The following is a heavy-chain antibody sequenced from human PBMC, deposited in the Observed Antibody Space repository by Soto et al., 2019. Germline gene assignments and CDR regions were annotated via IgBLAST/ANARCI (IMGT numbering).Heavy chain of an antibody. Sequence: QGTLKESGPTLVKPTQTLTLTCSFSGFSLSTSGVGVGWIRQPPGKALEWLALIYWSGDEHYRPSLKSRLSITKHTSKNHVGLSMTDMDPVATATYYCARGLATLPVFAFDIVGQGTMVTVSS. CDR2: IYWSGDE. CDR1: GFSLSTSGVG. V-gene: IGHV2-5*01. J-gene: IGHJ3*02. CDR3: ARGLATLPVFAFDI. D-gene: IGHD6-6*01.